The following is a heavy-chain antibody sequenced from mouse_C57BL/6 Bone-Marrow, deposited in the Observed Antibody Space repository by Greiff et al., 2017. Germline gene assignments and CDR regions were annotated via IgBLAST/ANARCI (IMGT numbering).Heavy chain of an antibody. CDR3: TDSNYVWFAY. V-gene: IGHV14-4*01. CDR1: GFNIKDDY. Sequence: EVQLVESGAELVRPGASVKLSCTASGFNIKDDYMHWVKQRPEQGLEWIGWIDPENGDTEYASKFQGKATITADTSSNPAYLQLSSLTSEDTAVYYCTDSNYVWFAYWGQGTLVTVSA. D-gene: IGHD2-5*01. CDR2: IDPENGDT. J-gene: IGHJ3*01.